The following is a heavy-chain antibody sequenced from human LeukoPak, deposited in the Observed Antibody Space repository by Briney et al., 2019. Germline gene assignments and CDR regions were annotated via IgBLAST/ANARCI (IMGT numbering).Heavy chain of an antibody. Sequence: SETLSLTCTVSGYSISSNFYWGWIRQSPAKGLEWIGSIYHSGSTYYNPSLKNRITISVDTSTNQFSLKLISVTAPDTAMYYCARDVHIYGNAFGVWGQGTMVTVSS. V-gene: IGHV4-38-2*02. D-gene: IGHD1-1*01. J-gene: IGHJ3*01. CDR1: GYSISSNFY. CDR3: ARDVHIYGNAFGV. CDR2: IYHSGST.